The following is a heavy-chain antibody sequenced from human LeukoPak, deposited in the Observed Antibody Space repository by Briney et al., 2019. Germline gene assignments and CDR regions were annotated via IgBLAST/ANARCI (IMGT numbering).Heavy chain of an antibody. CDR3: ARGLYYYGSGSYRPYSFDH. CDR2: IYYSGST. D-gene: IGHD3-10*01. Sequence: SETLSLTCTVSDGSINNSISYWGWIRQPPGKGLEWIGSIYYSGSTYYNPSLRSRDTISIDTSKNQFSLKLRSVTAADTAVYYCARGLYYYGSGSYRPYSFDHWGQGTLVTVSS. V-gene: IGHV4-39*07. J-gene: IGHJ4*02. CDR1: DGSINNSISY.